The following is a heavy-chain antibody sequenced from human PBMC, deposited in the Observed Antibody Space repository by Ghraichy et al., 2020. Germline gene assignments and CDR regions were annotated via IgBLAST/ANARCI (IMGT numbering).Heavy chain of an antibody. V-gene: IGHV4-39*01. CDR2: IYYSGST. D-gene: IGHD3-9*01. CDR3: ASTGDILTGGSFDY. Sequence: SETLSLTCTVSGGSISSSSYYWGWIRQPPGKGLEWIGSIYYSGSTYYNPSLKSRVTIYVDTSKNQFSLKLSSVTAADTAVYYCASTGDILTGGSFDYWGQGTLVTVSS. CDR1: GGSISSSSYY. J-gene: IGHJ4*02.